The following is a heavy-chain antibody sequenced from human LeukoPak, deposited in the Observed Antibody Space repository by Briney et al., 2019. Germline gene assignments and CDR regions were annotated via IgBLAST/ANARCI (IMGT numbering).Heavy chain of an antibody. Sequence: PSETLSLTCTVSGGSTSSYYWSWIRQPPGKGLEWIGYIYYSGSTNYNPSLKSRVTISVDTSKNQFSLKLSSVTAADTAVYYCARGPYSSPYYFDYWGQGTLVTVSS. CDR2: IYYSGST. CDR3: ARGPYSSPYYFDY. CDR1: GGSTSSYY. J-gene: IGHJ4*02. D-gene: IGHD6-6*01. V-gene: IGHV4-59*01.